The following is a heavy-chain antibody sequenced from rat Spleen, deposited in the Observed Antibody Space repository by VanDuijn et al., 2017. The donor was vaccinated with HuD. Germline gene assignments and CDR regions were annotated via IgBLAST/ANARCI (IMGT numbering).Heavy chain of an antibody. CDR3: ARADIGAIYTDGI. D-gene: IGHD1-2*01. CDR1: GFSLISYA. V-gene: IGHV2-13*01. J-gene: IGHJ2*01. Sequence: QVQLKESGPGLVQPSQTLSLTCTVSGFSLISYAVNWVRQPPGKGLEWMGGIWGDGSTNYHSALKSRLSISRDTSKSQVYLRMNSLQTEDTATYYCARADIGAIYTDGIWGQGVMVTVSS. CDR2: IWGDGST.